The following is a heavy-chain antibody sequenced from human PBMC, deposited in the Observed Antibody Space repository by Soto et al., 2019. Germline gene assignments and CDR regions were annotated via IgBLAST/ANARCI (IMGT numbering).Heavy chain of an antibody. CDR3: ARDGQPVYSRGWYATTYYYGMDV. J-gene: IGHJ6*02. V-gene: IGHV4-4*07. CDR2: IYTSGST. CDR1: GGSISSYY. Sequence: PSETLSLTCTVSGGSISSYYWSWIRQPAGKGLEWIGRIYTSGSTNYNPSLKSRVTMSVDTSKNQFSLKLSSVTAADTAVYYCARDGQPVYSRGWYATTYYYGMDVWGQGTTVTVSS. D-gene: IGHD6-19*01.